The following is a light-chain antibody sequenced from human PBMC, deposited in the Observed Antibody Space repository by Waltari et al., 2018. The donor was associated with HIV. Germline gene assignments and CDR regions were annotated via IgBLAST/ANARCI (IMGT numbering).Light chain of an antibody. J-gene: IGLJ1*01. Sequence: QSALTQPASVSGSPGQSLTISCTGTSSDVGGSKYVSWYQQHPGKAPKLMIYDVSNRPLGVSTRFSGSKSGNTASLTISGLRAEDEADYFCSSYTSSRTPYYVLGTGTEVTVL. CDR2: DVS. CDR3: SSYTSSRTPYYV. CDR1: SSDVGGSKY. V-gene: IGLV2-14*01.